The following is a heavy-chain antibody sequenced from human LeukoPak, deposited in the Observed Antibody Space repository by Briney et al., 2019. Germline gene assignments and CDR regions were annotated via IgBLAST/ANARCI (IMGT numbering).Heavy chain of an antibody. Sequence: GRSLRLSCAASGFAFSSYAMYWVRQAPGKGLEWVAFISYDGKKQYYADSVKGRFTISRDNHNNTVSLQMNSLRPEDTAVYYCPREGVVVSGCRDGRCYPLDYWGQGTLVTVSS. CDR1: GFAFSSYA. D-gene: IGHD3-22*01. CDR3: PREGVVVSGCRDGRCYPLDY. J-gene: IGHJ4*02. V-gene: IGHV3-30*03. CDR2: ISYDGKKQ.